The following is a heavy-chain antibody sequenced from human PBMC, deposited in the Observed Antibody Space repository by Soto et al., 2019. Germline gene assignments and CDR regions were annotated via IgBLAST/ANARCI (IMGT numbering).Heavy chain of an antibody. V-gene: IGHV4-34*01. CDR3: ARSPWYSMVNYFDY. Sequence: PSETLSLTCAVYGGSFSGYYWSWIRQPPGKGLEWIGEINHSGSTNYNPSLKSRVTISVDTSKNQFSLKLSSVTAADTAVYYCARSPWYSMVNYFDYWGQGTLVTVSS. CDR2: INHSGST. D-gene: IGHD6-13*01. CDR1: GGSFSGYY. J-gene: IGHJ4*02.